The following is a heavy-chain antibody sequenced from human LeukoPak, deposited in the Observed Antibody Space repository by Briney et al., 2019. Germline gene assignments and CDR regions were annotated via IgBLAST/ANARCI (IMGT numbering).Heavy chain of an antibody. CDR3: ARGGSGWSFDY. CDR1: GGSISSNY. J-gene: IGHJ4*02. Sequence: PSETLSLTCTVSGGSISSNYWSWIRQPPGKGLEWIGYIYYSGSTNYSPSLKSRVTISVDTSKNQLSLKLSSVTAADTAVYYCARGGSGWSFDYWGQGTLVTVSS. D-gene: IGHD6-19*01. V-gene: IGHV4-59*01. CDR2: IYYSGST.